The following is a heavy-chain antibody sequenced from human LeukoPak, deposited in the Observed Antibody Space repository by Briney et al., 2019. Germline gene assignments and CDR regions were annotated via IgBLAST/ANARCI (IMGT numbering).Heavy chain of an antibody. D-gene: IGHD4/OR15-4a*01. J-gene: IGHJ6*02. Sequence: ETLSLTCAVYGGSFSGYYWSWVRQAPGKGLEWVSAISGSGGSTYYADSVKGRFTISRDNSKNTLYLQMNSLRAEDTAVYYCAKDKDYFEEYGMDVWGQGTTVTVSS. V-gene: IGHV3-23*01. CDR2: ISGSGGST. CDR3: AKDKDYFEEYGMDV. CDR1: GGSFSGYY.